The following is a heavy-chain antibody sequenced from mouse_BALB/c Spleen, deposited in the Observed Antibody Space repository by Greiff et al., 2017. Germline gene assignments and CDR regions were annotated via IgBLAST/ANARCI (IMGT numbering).Heavy chain of an antibody. CDR1: GDSITSGY. CDR3: ARKEIYYGYDWFAY. CDR2: ISYSGST. D-gene: IGHD2-2*01. J-gene: IGHJ3*01. V-gene: IGHV3-8*02. Sequence: EVQLQQSGPSLVKPSQTLSLTCSVTGDSITSGYWNWIRKFPGNKLEYMGYISYSGSTYYNPSLKSRISITRDTSKNQYYLQLNSVTTEDTATYYCARKEIYYGYDWFAYWGQGTLVTVSA.